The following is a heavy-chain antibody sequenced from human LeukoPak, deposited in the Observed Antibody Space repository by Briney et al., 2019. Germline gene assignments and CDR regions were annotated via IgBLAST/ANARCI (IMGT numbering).Heavy chain of an antibody. CDR2: INPNSGGT. D-gene: IGHD3-10*01. CDR1: GYTFTGYY. V-gene: IGHV1-2*04. J-gene: IGHJ3*02. CDR3: ARDSGHDAFDI. Sequence: ASVKVSCKASGYTFTGYYIHWVRQAPGQGLEWMGWINPNSGGTNYAQKFQGWVTMTRDMSISTAYMEVSRLRSDDTAVYYCARDSGHDAFDIWGQGTMVTVSS.